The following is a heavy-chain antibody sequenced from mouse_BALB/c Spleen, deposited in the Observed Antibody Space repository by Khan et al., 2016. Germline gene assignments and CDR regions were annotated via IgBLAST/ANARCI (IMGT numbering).Heavy chain of an antibody. V-gene: IGHV3-6*02. J-gene: IGHJ3*01. CDR3: TISIYYNYAWFAY. Sequence: EVQLQESGPGLVKPSQSLSLTCSVTGYSITSGYYWNWIRQFPGNKLEWMGYISYDGINNYTPSLKNRISITRDTSKNQFFLKLNSVTTEDTATYYCTISIYYNYAWFAYWGQGTLVTVSA. CDR2: ISYDGIN. CDR1: GYSITSGYY. D-gene: IGHD2-4*01.